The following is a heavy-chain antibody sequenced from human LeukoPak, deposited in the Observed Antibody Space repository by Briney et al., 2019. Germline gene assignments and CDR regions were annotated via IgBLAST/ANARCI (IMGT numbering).Heavy chain of an antibody. CDR2: ISSRSSNI. J-gene: IGHJ3*02. Sequence: GGSLRLSCAASGFTFSSYTMTWVRQAPGKGLEWVSCISSRSSNIYYVDSVRGRFTISRDNAKNSVYLQMNSLRADDTAVYYCARDTTLRGDAFDIWGQGTMVTVSS. CDR1: GFTFSSYT. V-gene: IGHV3-21*01. D-gene: IGHD1-1*01. CDR3: ARDTTLRGDAFDI.